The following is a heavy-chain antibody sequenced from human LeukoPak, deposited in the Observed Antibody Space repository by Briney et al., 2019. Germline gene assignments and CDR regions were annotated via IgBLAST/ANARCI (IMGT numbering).Heavy chain of an antibody. CDR3: ARGVQGSWYPWYYYYMDV. Sequence: GASVKVSCKASGYTFTSYAMHWVRQAPGQRLEWMGWINAGNGNTKYSQEFQGRVTITRDTSASTAYMELSSLRSEDMAVYYCARGVQGSWYPWYYYYMDVWGKGTTVTVSS. D-gene: IGHD6-13*01. V-gene: IGHV1-3*03. CDR1: GYTFTSYA. J-gene: IGHJ6*03. CDR2: INAGNGNT.